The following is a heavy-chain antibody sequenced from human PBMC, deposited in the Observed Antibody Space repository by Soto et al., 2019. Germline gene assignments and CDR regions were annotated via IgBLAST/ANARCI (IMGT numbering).Heavy chain of an antibody. J-gene: IGHJ4*02. CDR2: VYYTGTT. CDR1: GGSIGSYQ. D-gene: IGHD1-1*01. CDR3: ARDTVLTGMFDF. Sequence: QVLLQESGPGQVKPSETLSLTCTVSGGSIGSYQWSWVRQPPGKGLEWIASVYYTGTTNYNPSLGSRVTISIDAPGNRFSMEITSVTAADTAIYYCARDTVLTGMFDFWGQGTLVTVSS. V-gene: IGHV4-59*01.